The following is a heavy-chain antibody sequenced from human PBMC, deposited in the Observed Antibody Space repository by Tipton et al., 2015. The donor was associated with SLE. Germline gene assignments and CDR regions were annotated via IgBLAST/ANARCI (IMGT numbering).Heavy chain of an antibody. CDR1: GGSISSYY. CDR3: ARQGQQLVRPYYYGMAV. CDR2: IYYSGST. Sequence: TLSLTCTVSGGSISSYYWSWIRQPPGKGLEWIGYIYYSGSTNYNPSLKSRVTISVDTSKNQFSLKLSSVTAADTAVYYCARQGQQLVRPYYYGMAVWGQGTTVTVSS. D-gene: IGHD6-13*01. V-gene: IGHV4-59*08. J-gene: IGHJ6*02.